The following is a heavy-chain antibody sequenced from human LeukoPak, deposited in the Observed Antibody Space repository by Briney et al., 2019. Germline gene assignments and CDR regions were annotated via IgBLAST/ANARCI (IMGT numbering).Heavy chain of an antibody. J-gene: IGHJ3*02. D-gene: IGHD4-17*01. CDR1: GVAVSSGSYY. Sequence: SETLSLTCTVSGVAVSSGSYYWSCIRQPPGKGLEWIVYIYYSRSTNYNPSLKSRVTISVDTSKNQFSLKLSSVTAADTAVYYCARDRASTMTTYDAFDIWGQGTMVTVSS. V-gene: IGHV4-61*01. CDR2: IYYSRST. CDR3: ARDRASTMTTYDAFDI.